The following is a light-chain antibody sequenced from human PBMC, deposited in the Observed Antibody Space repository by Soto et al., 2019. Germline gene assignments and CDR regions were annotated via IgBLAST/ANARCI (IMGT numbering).Light chain of an antibody. CDR3: LQYGGLPRT. J-gene: IGKJ1*01. CDR1: QSVSVY. CDR2: GVS. V-gene: IGKV3-20*01. Sequence: EIVMTQSPGTLSVSPGERATLSCRASQSVSVYLAWYQQKTGQAPRLLIYGVSTRATGIPTRFSGCVSGTDFTLTITRLEPEDFAVYVCLQYGGLPRTFGKGTKVDIK.